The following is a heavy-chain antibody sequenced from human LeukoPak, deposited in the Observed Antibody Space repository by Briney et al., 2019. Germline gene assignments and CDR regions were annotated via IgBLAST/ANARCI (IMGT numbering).Heavy chain of an antibody. J-gene: IGHJ5*02. CDR3: ARGPQFSGPGWFDP. CDR2: ITFSSSHI. V-gene: IGHV3-21*01. CDR1: GFTVSNNY. Sequence: PGGSLRLSCAASGFTVSNNYMTWVRQAPGKGLECVSSITFSSSHIYYADSVKGRFTISRDNTKDSLYLQMNSLRAEDTAIYYCARGPQFSGPGWFDPWGQGTLVTVSS. D-gene: IGHD3-10*01.